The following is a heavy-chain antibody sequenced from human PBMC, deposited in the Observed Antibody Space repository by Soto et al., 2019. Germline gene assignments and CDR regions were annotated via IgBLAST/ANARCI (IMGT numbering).Heavy chain of an antibody. J-gene: IGHJ5*02. CDR1: GGSMSSYY. CDR2: VYSSGGT. Sequence: SETLSLTCTVSGGSMSSYYWTWIRQPAGKGLEWIGRVYSSGGTHYNPSLKSRVTISLDTSKNQFSLRLLSVTDADTAVYYCARGQRFSDWFDPWGQGTLVTVST. CDR3: ARGQRFSDWFDP. D-gene: IGHD3-3*01. V-gene: IGHV4-4*07.